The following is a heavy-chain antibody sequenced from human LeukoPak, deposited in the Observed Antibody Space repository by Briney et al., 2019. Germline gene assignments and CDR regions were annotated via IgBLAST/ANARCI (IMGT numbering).Heavy chain of an antibody. D-gene: IGHD2-2*02. J-gene: IGHJ6*03. CDR3: ARDSGNCSSTSCYTSYFYYYMDV. Sequence: SVKVSCKASGGTFSSYAISWVRQAPGQGLEWMGGIIPIFGTAHYAQKFKGRVSITTEESTSTAYMELSSLRSDDTAVYYCARDSGNCSSTSCYTSYFYYYMDVWGSGTTVTVSS. CDR1: GGTFSSYA. CDR2: IIPIFGTA. V-gene: IGHV1-69*05.